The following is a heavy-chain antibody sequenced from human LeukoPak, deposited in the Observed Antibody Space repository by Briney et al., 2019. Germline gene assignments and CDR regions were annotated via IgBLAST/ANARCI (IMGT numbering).Heavy chain of an antibody. Sequence: PSETLSLTCTVSGDPISSSSYYWGWIRQPPGKGLEWIGSIYYSGSTYYHPSLPSRHTISVDTSKNQFSLKLSSITAADPAVHYFSRTVAAAVAFDIWGQGTMVTVSS. CDR2: IYYSGST. J-gene: IGHJ3*02. CDR1: GDPISSSSYY. CDR3: SRTVAAAVAFDI. V-gene: IGHV4-39*07. D-gene: IGHD6-13*01.